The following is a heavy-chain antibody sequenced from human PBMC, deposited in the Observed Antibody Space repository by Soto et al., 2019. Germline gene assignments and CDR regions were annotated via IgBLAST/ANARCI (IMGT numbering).Heavy chain of an antibody. D-gene: IGHD1-1*01. CDR3: KRGPRSTSTGTGAF. CDR2: VNDDGIST. CDR1: VFTFSMYW. J-gene: IGHJ4*02. Sequence: GGCLRLSCAASVFTFSMYWMHWVRQFPGKGPEWVSRVNDDGISTNYADSVKGRFTISRDTAKNTLYLQMNALRVEDTAVYYCKRGPRSTSTGTGAFWGQGTLVTVPQ. V-gene: IGHV3-74*01.